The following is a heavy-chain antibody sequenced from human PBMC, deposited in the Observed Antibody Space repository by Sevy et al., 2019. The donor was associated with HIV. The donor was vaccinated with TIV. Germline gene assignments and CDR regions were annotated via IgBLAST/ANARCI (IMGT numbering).Heavy chain of an antibody. J-gene: IGHJ4*02. D-gene: IGHD1-26*01. CDR3: VAANTWEDY. Sequence: GGSLRLSCSASGFTFSSYWMHWVRQAPGKGLVWVSGVNSDGSSTNYADSVKGRFTISRDSAKNTLYLQMNSLRAEDTDVYFCVAANTWEDYWGQRTLVTVSS. V-gene: IGHV3-74*01. CDR1: GFTFSSYW. CDR2: VNSDGSST.